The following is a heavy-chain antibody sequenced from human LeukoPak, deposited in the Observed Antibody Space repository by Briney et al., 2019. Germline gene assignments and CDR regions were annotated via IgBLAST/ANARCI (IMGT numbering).Heavy chain of an antibody. CDR2: IKSKTDGGTT. CDR1: GFTFSNAW. D-gene: IGHD2-2*01. CDR3: TTSSCSSTSCHVDY. J-gene: IGHJ4*02. Sequence: GGSLRLSCAASGFTFSNAWMSWVRQAPGKGLEWVGRIKSKTDGGTTDYAAPVKGRFTISRDDSKNTLYLQMNSLKTEDTAVYYCTTSSCSSTSCHVDYWGQGTLVTVSS. V-gene: IGHV3-15*01.